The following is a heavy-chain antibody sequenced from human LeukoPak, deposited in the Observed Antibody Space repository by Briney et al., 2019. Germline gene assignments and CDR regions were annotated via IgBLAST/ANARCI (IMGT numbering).Heavy chain of an antibody. CDR2: ISYSSRYI. D-gene: IGHD5-12*01. J-gene: IGHJ4*02. Sequence: GGSLRLSCAASGITFSSNGMNWVRQAPGKGLEWVSSISYSSRYIYYADSVKGRFTISRDNSKNTLFLQMNSLRAEDTAVYYCARDRGSGYDPGYFDYWGQGTLVTVSS. V-gene: IGHV3-21*01. CDR1: GITFSSNG. CDR3: ARDRGSGYDPGYFDY.